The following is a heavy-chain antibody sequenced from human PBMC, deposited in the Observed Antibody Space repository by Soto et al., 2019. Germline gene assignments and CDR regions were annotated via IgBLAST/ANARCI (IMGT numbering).Heavy chain of an antibody. J-gene: IGHJ6*03. D-gene: IGHD2-2*02. CDR2: ISSNGGST. CDR1: GFTFSSYA. V-gene: IGHV3-64*01. Sequence: GGSLRLSCAASGFTFSSYAMHWVRQAPGKGLEYVSAISSNGGSTYYANSVKGRFTISRDNSKNTLYLQMGSLRAEDMAVYYCARGRYCSSTSCYISYMDVWGKGTTVTVSS. CDR3: ARGRYCSSTSCYISYMDV.